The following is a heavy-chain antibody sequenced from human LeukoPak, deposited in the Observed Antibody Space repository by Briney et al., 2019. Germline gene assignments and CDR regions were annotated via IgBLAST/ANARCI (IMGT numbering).Heavy chain of an antibody. CDR1: GFTFSSYG. J-gene: IGHJ1*01. Sequence: PGGSLRLSYAASGFTFSSYGMHWVRQAPGKGLEWVAFIRYDGSNKYYADSVKGRFTISRDNSKNTLYLQMNSLRAEDTAVYYCAKESRRGYCSSTSCYTYFQHWGQGTLVTVSS. CDR2: IRYDGSNK. CDR3: AKESRRGYCSSTSCYTYFQH. V-gene: IGHV3-30*02. D-gene: IGHD2-2*02.